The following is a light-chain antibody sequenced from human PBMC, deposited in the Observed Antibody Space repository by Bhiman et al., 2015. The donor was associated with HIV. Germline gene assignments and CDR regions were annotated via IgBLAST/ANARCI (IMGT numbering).Light chain of an antibody. CDR1: NIATKS. V-gene: IGLV3-21*01. J-gene: IGLJ1*01. Sequence: SYELTQPPSVSVAPGKTATITCGGNNIATKSVHWHQQKPGQAPVVVIYYDSDRPSGIPERFSGSKSGTSASLAITGLQAEDEADYYCQSYDRDLGGSVFGTGTKVTVL. CDR3: QSYDRDLGGSV. CDR2: YDS.